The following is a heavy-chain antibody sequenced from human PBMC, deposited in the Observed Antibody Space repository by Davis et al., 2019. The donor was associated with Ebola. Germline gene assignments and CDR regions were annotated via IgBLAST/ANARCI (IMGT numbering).Heavy chain of an antibody. CDR1: GYTFTSYA. J-gene: IGHJ3*02. CDR2: INAGNGNT. Sequence: ASVKVSCKASGYTFTSYAMHWVRQAPGQRLEWMGWINAGNGNTKYSQKFQGRVTITRDTSASTAYMELSSLRSEDTAVYYCARDAKGFYYDISYAFDIWGQGTMVTVSS. V-gene: IGHV1-3*01. CDR3: ARDAKGFYYDISYAFDI. D-gene: IGHD3-22*01.